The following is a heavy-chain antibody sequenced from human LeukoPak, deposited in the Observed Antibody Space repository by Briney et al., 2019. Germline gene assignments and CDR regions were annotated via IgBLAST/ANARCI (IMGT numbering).Heavy chain of an antibody. V-gene: IGHV3-23*01. CDR2: ISGSGGST. CDR3: AKVGMDCSSTSCYESISDY. J-gene: IGHJ4*02. Sequence: GGSLRLSCAASGFTFSSYAMSWVRQAPGKGLEWVSAISGSGGSTYYADSVKGRFTISRDGSKNTLYLQMNSLRAEDTAVYYCAKVGMDCSSTSCYESISDYWGQGTLVTVSS. D-gene: IGHD2-2*01. CDR1: GFTFSSYA.